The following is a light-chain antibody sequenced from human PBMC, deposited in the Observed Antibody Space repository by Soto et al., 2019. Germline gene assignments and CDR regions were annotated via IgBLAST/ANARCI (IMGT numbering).Light chain of an antibody. CDR3: QQYNNWPPFT. CDR1: QSVSSN. J-gene: IGKJ2*01. V-gene: IGKV3-15*01. CDR2: GAS. Sequence: EIVMTQSPATLSVSPGDRATLSCRASQSVSSNLAWYQQKPGQAPRLLIYGASTRATGIPARFSGSGSGTEFTLPISSLQSADFAVYFCQQYNNWPPFTFGQGTKLEIK.